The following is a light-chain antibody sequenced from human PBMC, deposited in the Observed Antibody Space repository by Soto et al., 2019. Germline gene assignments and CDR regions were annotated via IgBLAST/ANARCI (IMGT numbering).Light chain of an antibody. V-gene: IGKV3-15*01. CDR3: QQYNNWPRT. Sequence: EIVMTQSPATLSVSPGERATLSCRASQSVSSNLAWYQQKPGQAPRLLIYGASARATDIPARFSGSGSGTEFTLTIXSLXXXXXAVYYCQQYNNWPRTFGQGTRVEIK. J-gene: IGKJ1*01. CDR1: QSVSSN. CDR2: GAS.